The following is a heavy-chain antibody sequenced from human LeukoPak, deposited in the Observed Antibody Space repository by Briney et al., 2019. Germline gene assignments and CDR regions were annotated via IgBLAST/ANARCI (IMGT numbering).Heavy chain of an antibody. CDR3: AKDLGLLWFGEVGSFDY. Sequence: PGGSLRLSCAASGFTFSSYAMSWVRQAPGKGLEWVSAISGSGGSTYYADSVKCRFTISRDNSKNTLYLQMNSLRAEDTAVYYCAKDLGLLWFGEVGSFDYWGQGTLVTVSS. V-gene: IGHV3-23*01. CDR1: GFTFSSYA. J-gene: IGHJ4*02. D-gene: IGHD3-10*01. CDR2: ISGSGGST.